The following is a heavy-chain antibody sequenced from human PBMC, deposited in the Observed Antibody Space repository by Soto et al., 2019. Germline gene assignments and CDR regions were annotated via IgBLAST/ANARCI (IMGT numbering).Heavy chain of an antibody. CDR1: GGTFTTST. D-gene: IGHD3-16*01. J-gene: IGHJ4*02. CDR2: IIPVFGTP. Sequence: QVQLVQSGAEVTKPGSSVKVSCQTSGGTFTTSTISWVRQAPGQGLEWMGGIIPVFGTPSYAQKFQGRVTMIADKSSSTAYMELRNLRSEDTAMYYCARPADYVSGFSQWGQGTLVTVSS. V-gene: IGHV1-69*06. CDR3: ARPADYVSGFSQ.